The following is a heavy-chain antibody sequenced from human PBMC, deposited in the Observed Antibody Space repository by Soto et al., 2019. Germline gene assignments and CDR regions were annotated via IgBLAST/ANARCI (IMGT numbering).Heavy chain of an antibody. CDR1: GFTFSDYY. J-gene: IGHJ4*02. Sequence: QVQLVESGGGLVKPGGSLKLSCAASGFTFSDYYMSWIRQATGKGLEWVSYISSSGSTIYYADSVKGRFTISRDNAKNSLYLQMNSLRAEDTAVYYCARDFPVKGYALPFFDYWGQGTLVTVSS. V-gene: IGHV3-11*01. CDR2: ISSSGSTI. CDR3: ARDFPVKGYALPFFDY. D-gene: IGHD5-18*01.